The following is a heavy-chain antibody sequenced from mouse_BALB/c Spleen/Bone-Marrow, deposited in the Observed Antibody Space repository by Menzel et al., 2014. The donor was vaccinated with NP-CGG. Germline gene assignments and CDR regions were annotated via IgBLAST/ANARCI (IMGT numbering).Heavy chain of an antibody. CDR3: ARDSITTVVATDY. J-gene: IGHJ2*01. V-gene: IGHV1-69*02. D-gene: IGHD1-1*01. CDR2: IDPSDSYT. Sequence: QVQLQQSGAELVKPGASVKLSCKASGYTFTSYWTHWVKQRPGQGLEWIGEIDPSDSYTNYNQKFKGKATLTVDKSSSTAYMQLSSLTSEDSAVYYCARDSITTVVATDYWGQGTTLTVSS. CDR1: GYTFTSYW.